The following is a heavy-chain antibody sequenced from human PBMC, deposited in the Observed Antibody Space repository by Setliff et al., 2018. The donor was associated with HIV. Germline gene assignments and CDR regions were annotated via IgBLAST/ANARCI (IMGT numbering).Heavy chain of an antibody. Sequence: GGSLRLSCAASRFTFSNAWMSWVRQAPGKGLEWVGHIKSKADGGTTDYAAPVKGRFTISRDDSNNTLYLQMNSLKTEDTAVYYCTRSPSGSYYEVYFDYRGQGTLVTVSS. J-gene: IGHJ4*02. CDR1: RFTFSNAW. CDR3: TRSPSGSYYEVYFDY. D-gene: IGHD1-26*01. CDR2: IKSKADGGTT. V-gene: IGHV3-15*01.